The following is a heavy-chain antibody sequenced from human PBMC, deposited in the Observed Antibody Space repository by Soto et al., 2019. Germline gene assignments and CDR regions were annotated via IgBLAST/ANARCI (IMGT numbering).Heavy chain of an antibody. D-gene: IGHD3-10*01. V-gene: IGHV3-73*02. Sequence: EVQLVESGGGLVQPGGSLKLSCAASGFTFSGSAMHWVRQASGKGLEWVGRIRSKVHSYATAYAASVKGRFTISRDDSKNTAYLQMNSLKTEDTAVYYCTTGDYYGSGSSLGYNWFDPWGQGTLVTVSS. J-gene: IGHJ5*02. CDR1: GFTFSGSA. CDR2: IRSKVHSYAT. CDR3: TTGDYYGSGSSLGYNWFDP.